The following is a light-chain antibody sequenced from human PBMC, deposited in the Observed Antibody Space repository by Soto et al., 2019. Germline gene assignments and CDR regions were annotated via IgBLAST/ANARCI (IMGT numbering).Light chain of an antibody. Sequence: QSVLTQPRSVSGSPGQSVTISCTGTSSDVGGYNYVSWYQQHPGKAPKLMIYDVSKRPSWVPDRFSGSKSGNTSSLTISGLQAEDEADYYCCSYAGSSLVFGGGTKLTVL. CDR3: CSYAGSSLV. J-gene: IGLJ2*01. CDR2: DVS. CDR1: SSDVGGYNY. V-gene: IGLV2-11*01.